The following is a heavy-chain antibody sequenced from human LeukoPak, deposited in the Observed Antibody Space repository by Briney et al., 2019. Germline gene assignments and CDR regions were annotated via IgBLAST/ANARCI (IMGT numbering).Heavy chain of an antibody. V-gene: IGHV5-51*01. CDR2: IHPGDSHT. CDR1: GHSFTSYW. J-gene: IGHJ2*01. Sequence: GESLKISCKGSGHSFTSYWIGWVRQLPGKGLEWMGIIHPGDSHTWYSPSFQGQVTISADKSISMAYLQWSSLKASDTAMYFCARQPGMTAKSWYFDLWGRGTLVTVSS. CDR3: ARQPGMTAKSWYFDL. D-gene: IGHD2-2*01.